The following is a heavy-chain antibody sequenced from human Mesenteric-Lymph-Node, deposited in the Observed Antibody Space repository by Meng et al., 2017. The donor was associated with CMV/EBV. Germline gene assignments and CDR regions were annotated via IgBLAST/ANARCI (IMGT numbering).Heavy chain of an antibody. CDR1: GFTFSSYG. Sequence: GESLKISCAASGFTFSSYGMHWVRQAPGKGLEWVAFIRYDASNKDYRDSVKGRFTISRDNSKNTLYLQMNSLRVEDTAVYYCARETPGYFDYWGQGTVVTVSS. V-gene: IGHV3-30*02. D-gene: IGHD6-13*01. CDR3: ARETPGYFDY. J-gene: IGHJ4*02. CDR2: IRYDASNK.